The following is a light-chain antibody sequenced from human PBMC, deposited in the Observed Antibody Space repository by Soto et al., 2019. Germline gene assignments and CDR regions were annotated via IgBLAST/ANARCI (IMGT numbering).Light chain of an antibody. Sequence: QSVLTQSPSASASLGASVKLTCTLSRGHSSYAIAWHQQQPEEGPRYLMKLNSDGSHSKGDGIPDRFSGSSSGAERYLTISSLQSEDEADYYCQTWGTGILGFFGTGTKLTVL. CDR2: LNSDGSH. CDR1: RGHSSYA. J-gene: IGLJ1*01. V-gene: IGLV4-69*01. CDR3: QTWGTGILGF.